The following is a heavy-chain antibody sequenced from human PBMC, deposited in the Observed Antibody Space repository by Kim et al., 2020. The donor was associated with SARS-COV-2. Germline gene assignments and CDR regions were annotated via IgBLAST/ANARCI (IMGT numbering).Heavy chain of an antibody. CDR3: ASYTTVTAFFDY. V-gene: IGHV4-59*08. Sequence: SETLSLTCTVSGGSISSYYWSWIRQPPGKGLEWIGYIYYSGSTNYNPSLKSRVTISVDTSKNQFSLKLSSVTAADTAVYYCASYTTVTAFFDYWGQGTLVTVSS. CDR1: GGSISSYY. J-gene: IGHJ4*02. D-gene: IGHD4-17*01. CDR2: IYYSGST.